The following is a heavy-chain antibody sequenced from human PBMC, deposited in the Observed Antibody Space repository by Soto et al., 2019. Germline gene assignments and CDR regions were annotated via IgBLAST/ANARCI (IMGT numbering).Heavy chain of an antibody. CDR3: ATTLGYCSSTSCYAAFDI. V-gene: IGHV1-2*04. CDR2: INPNSGGT. J-gene: IGHJ3*02. D-gene: IGHD2-2*01. CDR1: GYTFTGYY. Sequence: ASVKVSCKASGYTFTGYYMHWVRQAPGQGLEWMGWINPNSGGTNYAQKFQGWVTMTRDTSISTAYMELSRLRSDDTAVYYCATTLGYCSSTSCYAAFDIWGQGQWSPSPQ.